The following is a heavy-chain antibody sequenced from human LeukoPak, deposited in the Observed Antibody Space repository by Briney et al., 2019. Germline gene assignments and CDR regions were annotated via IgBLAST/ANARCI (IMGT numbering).Heavy chain of an antibody. CDR1: GGSISSGGYY. CDR2: IYYSGST. Sequence: SETLSLTCTVSGGSISSGGYYWRWIRQHPGKGLEWIGYIYYSGSTYYNPSLESRVTISVDTSKNQFSLKLSSVTAADTAVYYCARYGGNSVGNYFDYWGQGTLVTVSS. V-gene: IGHV4-31*03. J-gene: IGHJ4*02. CDR3: ARYGGNSVGNYFDY. D-gene: IGHD4-23*01.